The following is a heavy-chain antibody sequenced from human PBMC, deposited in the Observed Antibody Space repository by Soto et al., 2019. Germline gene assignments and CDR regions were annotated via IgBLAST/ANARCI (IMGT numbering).Heavy chain of an antibody. CDR2: ISSSGNTI. CDR3: AKMSSENYYDPVFS. V-gene: IGHV3-11*01. Sequence: QVQLVESGGGLVQTSGSLRIACVASGFTFSDYYMSWARQAQGKGLEWVSYISSSGNTIYYADYVKGRFTISRDNAKNSVYLQMNSLRAEDTALYFCAKMSSENYYDPVFSWGQGTLVTVSS. CDR1: GFTFSDYY. D-gene: IGHD3-22*01. J-gene: IGHJ4*02.